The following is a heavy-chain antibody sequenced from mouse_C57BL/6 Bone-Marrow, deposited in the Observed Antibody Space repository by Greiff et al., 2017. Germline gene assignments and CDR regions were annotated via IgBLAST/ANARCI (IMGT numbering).Heavy chain of an antibody. D-gene: IGHD2-2*01. J-gene: IGHJ2*01. CDR2: IDPEDGET. V-gene: IGHV14-2*01. CDR3: ARGEGYDDIDY. CDR1: GFNIKDYY. Sequence: EVKLMESGAELVKPGASVKLSCTASGFNIKDYYMNWVKQRNEQGLEWIGRIDPEDGETKYAPKFQGKATITADTASNTAYLQLSSLTSEYTAVYYCARGEGYDDIDYWGQGTTLTVSS.